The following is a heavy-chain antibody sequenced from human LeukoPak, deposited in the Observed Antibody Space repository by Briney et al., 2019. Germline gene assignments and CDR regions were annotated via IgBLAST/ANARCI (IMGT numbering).Heavy chain of an antibody. D-gene: IGHD3-10*01. V-gene: IGHV4-38-2*02. CDR3: ARRSSGYWFDP. Sequence: PSETLSLTCTVSDYSINSGYYWDWIRQPPGKGLEWIGEINHSGNTNYNPSLKSRVTISVDTSKNQFSLKLSSVTAADTAVYYYARRSSGYWFDPWGQGTLVTVSS. J-gene: IGHJ5*02. CDR1: DYSINSGYY. CDR2: INHSGNT.